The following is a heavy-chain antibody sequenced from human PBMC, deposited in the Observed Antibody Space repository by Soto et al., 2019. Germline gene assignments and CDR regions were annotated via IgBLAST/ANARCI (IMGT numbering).Heavy chain of an antibody. CDR1: GFTFSSYS. V-gene: IGHV3-21*01. D-gene: IGHD3-10*01. CDR3: AREAMVRGVIGLPYYYYGMDV. Sequence: EVQLVESGGGLVKPGGSLRLSCAASGFTFSSYSMNWVRQAPGKGLEWVSSISSSSSYIYYADSVKGRFTISRDNAKNSLYLKMNSLRAEDTAVYYCAREAMVRGVIGLPYYYYGMDVWGQGTTVTVSS. J-gene: IGHJ6*02. CDR2: ISSSSSYI.